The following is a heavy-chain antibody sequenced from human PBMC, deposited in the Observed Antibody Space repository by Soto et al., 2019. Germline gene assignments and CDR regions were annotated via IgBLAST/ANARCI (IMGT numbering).Heavy chain of an antibody. V-gene: IGHV3-7*01. D-gene: IGHD3-22*01. CDR2: LHQDGHEK. J-gene: IGHJ5*02. Sequence: EVQLVESGGGLVQPGGSLRLSCEASGFMFTSHWMTWVRQAPGKGLECVGSLHQDGHEKYYVDSVKGRFTISRDNTRESLFLQRNSLRAEGTPVYYCARDGSGHYYDTTAYRRYFFDHWGQGALVSVSS. CDR3: ARDGSGHYYDTTAYRRYFFDH. CDR1: GFMFTSHW.